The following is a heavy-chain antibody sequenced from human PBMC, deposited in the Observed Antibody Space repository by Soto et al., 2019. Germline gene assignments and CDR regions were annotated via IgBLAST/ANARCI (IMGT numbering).Heavy chain of an antibody. J-gene: IGHJ4*02. CDR3: AKEQLERHFGFVD. CDR1: GFTCSSYV. V-gene: IGHV3-23*01. Sequence: EVQLLESGGGLVQPGGSLRLSCAASGFTCSSYVITWFRQVPGKGLNWVSGITGSGDVTFYADSVKGRFTISRDNSRNTVYLQMDSLGAEDTAVYFCAKEQLERHFGFVDWGQGTLVTVSS. D-gene: IGHD1-1*01. CDR2: ITGSGDVT.